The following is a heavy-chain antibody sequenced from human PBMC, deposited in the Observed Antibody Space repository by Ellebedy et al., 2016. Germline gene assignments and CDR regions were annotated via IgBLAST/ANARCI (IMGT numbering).Heavy chain of an antibody. CDR1: GGSVNISSHY. Sequence: SETLSLXCSVSGGSVNISSHYWSWVRQSPGKGLEWIAHVYYNGDTRYNPSLKSRAAISADTSKNQFSLELRSVTAADTAVYYCARGSIRNSYYFDWWGQGTQVTVSS. V-gene: IGHV4-61*01. CDR2: VYYNGDT. CDR3: ARGSIRNSYYFDW. D-gene: IGHD1-14*01. J-gene: IGHJ4*02.